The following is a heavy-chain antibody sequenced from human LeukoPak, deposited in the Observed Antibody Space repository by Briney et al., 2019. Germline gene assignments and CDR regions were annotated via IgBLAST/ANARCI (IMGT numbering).Heavy chain of an antibody. CDR2: IWYDGSNK. CDR1: GFTFSSYG. D-gene: IGHD2-15*01. Sequence: PGGSLRLSCAASGFTFSSYGMHWVRQAPGKGLEWVAVIWYDGSNKYYADSVKGRFTISRDNSKNTLYLQMNSLRAEDTAVYYCAKGICSGGSCPYVYYYYGMDVWGQGTTVTVSS. V-gene: IGHV3-33*06. CDR3: AKGICSGGSCPYVYYYYGMDV. J-gene: IGHJ6*02.